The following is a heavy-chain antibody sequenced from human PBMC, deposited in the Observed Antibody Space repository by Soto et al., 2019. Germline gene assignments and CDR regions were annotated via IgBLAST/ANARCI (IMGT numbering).Heavy chain of an antibody. Sequence: PGGSLRLSCAASGFTFSTYVMSWVRQAPGKGLEWVSAISGSGGGTYYADSVKGRFTISRDNSKNTLYLQMNSLRAEDTAVYYCAKREGPYCGGDCFVDWGQGTLVTVSS. CDR1: GFTFSTYV. V-gene: IGHV3-23*01. CDR2: ISGSGGGT. CDR3: AKREGPYCGGDCFVD. J-gene: IGHJ4*02. D-gene: IGHD2-21*02.